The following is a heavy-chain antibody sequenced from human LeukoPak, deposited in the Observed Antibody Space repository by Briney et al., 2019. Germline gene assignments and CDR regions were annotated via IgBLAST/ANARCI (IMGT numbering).Heavy chain of an antibody. D-gene: IGHD3-22*01. CDR1: GFTFSSYA. V-gene: IGHV3-30-3*01. CDR2: ISYDGSNK. CDR3: ARDREITMIVVAALGY. Sequence: GGSLRLSCAASGFTFSSYAMHWVRQAPGKGLEWVAVISYDGSNKYYADSVKGRFTISRDNYKNTLYLQMNSLRAEDTAVYYCARDREITMIVVAALGYWGQGTLVTVSS. J-gene: IGHJ4*02.